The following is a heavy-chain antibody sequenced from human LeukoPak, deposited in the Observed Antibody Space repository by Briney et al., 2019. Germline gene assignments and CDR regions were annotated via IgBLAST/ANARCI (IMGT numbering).Heavy chain of an antibody. CDR2: MYHSGST. CDR3: ARVHIVVVPAAIVSWYFDL. CDR1: GYSISSGYY. V-gene: IGHV4-38-2*02. D-gene: IGHD2-2*02. J-gene: IGHJ2*01. Sequence: SETLSLTCTVSGYSISSGYYWGWIRQPPGKGLEWIGSMYHSGSTYYNPSLKSRVTISVDTSKNQFSLKLSSVTAADTAVYYCARVHIVVVPAAIVSWYFDLWGRGTLVTVSS.